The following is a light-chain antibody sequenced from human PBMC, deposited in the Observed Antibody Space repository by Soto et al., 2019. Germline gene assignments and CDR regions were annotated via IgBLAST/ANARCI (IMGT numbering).Light chain of an antibody. Sequence: QSALTQPASVSGSPGQSITISCTGTSSDVGGYGYVSWYQQHPGKAPKLMIYEVSNRPSGVSNRFSGSKSGNTASLTISGLQAEDEADYYCSSYTSGSTYVFGTGTTVTVL. V-gene: IGLV2-14*01. CDR2: EVS. CDR1: SSDVGGYGY. CDR3: SSYTSGSTYV. J-gene: IGLJ1*01.